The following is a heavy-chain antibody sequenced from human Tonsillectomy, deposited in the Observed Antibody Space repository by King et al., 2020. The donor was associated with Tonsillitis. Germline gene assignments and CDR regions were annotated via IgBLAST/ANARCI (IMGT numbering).Heavy chain of an antibody. CDR1: GYTFTGFY. V-gene: IGHV1-46*03. D-gene: IGHD2-8*01. CDR2: INLSGGST. J-gene: IGHJ4*02. Sequence: QLVQSGAEVKNPGASVKVSCKSSGYTFTGFYIHWLRQAPGQGLEWMGMINLSGGSTTYEQRFQDRFTMTRDTSTSTVSMELSSLTSEDTAVYFCSGVHCANGICYLFDYWGQGTLVTVSS. CDR3: SGVHCANGICYLFDY.